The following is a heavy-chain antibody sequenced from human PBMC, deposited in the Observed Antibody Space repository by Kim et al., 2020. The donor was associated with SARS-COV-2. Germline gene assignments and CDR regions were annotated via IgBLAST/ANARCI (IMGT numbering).Heavy chain of an antibody. CDR3: ARRNTVTTGTLDY. D-gene: IGHD4-17*01. V-gene: IGHV1-8*01. Sequence: SALKFQGRLTITRNTSLPTAYMALSSLRSADTAVYYCARRNTVTTGTLDYWGQGTLVTVSS. J-gene: IGHJ4*02.